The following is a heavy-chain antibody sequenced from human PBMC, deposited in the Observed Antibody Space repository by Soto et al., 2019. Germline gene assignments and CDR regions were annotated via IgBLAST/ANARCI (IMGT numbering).Heavy chain of an antibody. Sequence: QVQRVQSGAEVKRPGASVTVSCKASGYTFIYYMHWVRQAPGKGLEWMGWINPTNGGTNYAPKFQGRVTMTRDAASGTVYLELTSLRSVDTSVYFCARGGSWYEYWGQGTLVTVSS. CDR2: INPTNGGT. J-gene: IGHJ4*02. CDR3: ARGGSWYEY. CDR1: GYTFIYY. D-gene: IGHD6-13*01. V-gene: IGHV1-2*02.